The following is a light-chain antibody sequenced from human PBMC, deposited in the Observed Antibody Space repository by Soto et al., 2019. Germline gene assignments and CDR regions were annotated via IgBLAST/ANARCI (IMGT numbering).Light chain of an antibody. Sequence: EIVMTQSPATLSVSPGERATLSCRASQSVSSNLAWYQQKPGQAPSLLIYGASTRATGIPARFSGSGSETEFTLTISSLQYEDFAVYYCQQYNNWPYTFGQGTKLEIK. V-gene: IGKV3-15*01. CDR2: GAS. CDR1: QSVSSN. CDR3: QQYNNWPYT. J-gene: IGKJ2*01.